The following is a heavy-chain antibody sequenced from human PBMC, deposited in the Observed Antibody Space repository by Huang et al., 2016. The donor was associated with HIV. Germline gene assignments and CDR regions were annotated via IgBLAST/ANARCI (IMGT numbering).Heavy chain of an antibody. D-gene: IGHD1-26*01. Sequence: QVQLVQSGAEVKKPGSSVKVSCKASGGTFSSYVISWVRQAPGQGLEWMGGITPIFDKSNYAQKFQGRFTIIADESTRTAYMEMSSLRPEDTATYYCATGPRGSGSFNWGQGTLVIVSS. V-gene: IGHV1-69*01. CDR2: ITPIFDKS. CDR1: GGTFSSYV. CDR3: ATGPRGSGSFN. J-gene: IGHJ4*02.